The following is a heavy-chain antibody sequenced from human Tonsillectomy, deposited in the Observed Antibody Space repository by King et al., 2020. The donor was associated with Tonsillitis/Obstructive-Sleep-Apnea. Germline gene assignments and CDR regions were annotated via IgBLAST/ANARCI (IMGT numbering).Heavy chain of an antibody. D-gene: IGHD2-2*01. CDR3: ARASWDIVVVPAAMRFDY. V-gene: IGHV4-34*01. J-gene: IGHJ4*02. Sequence: VQLQQWGAGLLKPSETLSLTCVVYGGSFSGYYWSRIRQPPGKGLEWIGEINHSGSTNYNPSLKSRVNISVDTSKNQFSLKLSSVTAADTAVYYCARASWDIVVVPAAMRFDYWGQGTLVTVSS. CDR2: INHSGST. CDR1: GGSFSGYY.